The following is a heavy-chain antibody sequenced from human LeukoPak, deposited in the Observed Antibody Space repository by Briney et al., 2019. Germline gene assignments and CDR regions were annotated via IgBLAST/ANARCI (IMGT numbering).Heavy chain of an antibody. CDR3: TRDWLNKAYDP. CDR2: IHAETGVT. J-gene: IGHJ4*02. CDR1: GHIFTRYY. V-gene: IGHV1-2*02. D-gene: IGHD3-16*01. Sequence: ASVKVSCKDSGHIFTRYYIHWVRQAPGQGLEWMAWIHAETGVTYYAQKFQGRVTLTRDTSISTDYMELTRLRSDDTAIYYCTRDWLNKAYDPWGQGTLVTVSS.